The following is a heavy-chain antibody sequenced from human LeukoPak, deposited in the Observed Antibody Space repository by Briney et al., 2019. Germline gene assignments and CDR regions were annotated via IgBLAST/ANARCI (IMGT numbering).Heavy chain of an antibody. CDR2: ISSSSSYI. Sequence: GGSLRLSCAASGFTFSSYSMNWVRQAPGKGLEWVSSISSSSSYIYYADSVKGRFTISRDNAKNSLYLQMNSLRAEDTAVYYCARDTYDYVWGSYRFDYWGQGTLVTVSS. V-gene: IGHV3-21*01. CDR1: GFTFSSYS. J-gene: IGHJ4*02. CDR3: ARDTYDYVWGSYRFDY. D-gene: IGHD3-16*02.